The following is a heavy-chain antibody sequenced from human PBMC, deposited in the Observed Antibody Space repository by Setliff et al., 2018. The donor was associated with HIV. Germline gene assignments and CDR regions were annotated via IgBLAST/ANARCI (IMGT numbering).Heavy chain of an antibody. CDR2: VNPYSGNS. CDR1: GYTFSTYD. V-gene: IGHV1-8*02. Sequence: ASVMVSCKPSGYTFSTYDINWVRQAAGQGLEWLGWVNPYSGNSGYAQKFHGRLTMTRDTSRGTAHMELRSLRPDDTAVYFCARGYASGSGSYYYDYWGQGTLVTVS. D-gene: IGHD2-15*01. CDR3: ARGYASGSGSYYYDY. J-gene: IGHJ4*02.